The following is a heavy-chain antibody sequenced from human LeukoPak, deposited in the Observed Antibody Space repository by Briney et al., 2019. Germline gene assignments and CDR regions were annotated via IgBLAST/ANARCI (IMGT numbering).Heavy chain of an antibody. Sequence: SETLSLTCTVSGGSISSYYWSWIRQPPGKGLEWIGYICYSGSTHYDPSLKSRVTISVDTSKNQFSLKLSSVTAADTAVYYCARVGGDYYGMDVWGQGTTVTVSS. CDR2: ICYSGST. J-gene: IGHJ6*02. V-gene: IGHV4-59*01. D-gene: IGHD2-21*01. CDR1: GGSISSYY. CDR3: ARVGGDYYGMDV.